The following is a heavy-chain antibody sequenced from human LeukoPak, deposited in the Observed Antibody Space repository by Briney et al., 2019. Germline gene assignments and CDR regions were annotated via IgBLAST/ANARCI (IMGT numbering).Heavy chain of an antibody. J-gene: IGHJ4*02. D-gene: IGHD6-19*01. CDR2: ISSSGSAI. Sequence: PGGFLRLSCATSAFTFSTYSMNWVRQAPGKGLQWVSYISSSGSAIYYADSVKGRFTISRDNAKSSLYLQMNSLRAEDTAVYYCAGGTRDSGLKWGPGTSVTVSS. V-gene: IGHV3-48*04. CDR3: AGGTRDSGLK. CDR1: AFTFSTYS.